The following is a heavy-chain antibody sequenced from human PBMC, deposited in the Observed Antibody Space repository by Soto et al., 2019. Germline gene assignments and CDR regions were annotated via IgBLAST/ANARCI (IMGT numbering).Heavy chain of an antibody. CDR1: GFTFDNYA. J-gene: IGHJ4*02. V-gene: IGHV3-23*01. CDR3: AKDVHYDSSGGLDS. CDR2: ISGGGGGT. D-gene: IGHD3-22*01. Sequence: EVRLLESGGGLEQPGGSLRLSCVISGFTFDNYAMSWVRQAPGKGLEWVSAISGGGGGTYYADSVRGRFIISRDNSKNTVYLQVNGLRTEDMAVYYCAKDVHYDSSGGLDSWGQGTLVTVSS.